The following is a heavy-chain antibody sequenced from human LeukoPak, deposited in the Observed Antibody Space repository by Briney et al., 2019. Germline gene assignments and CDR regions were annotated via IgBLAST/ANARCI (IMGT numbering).Heavy chain of an antibody. CDR2: INPSGGST. J-gene: IGHJ6*02. CDR1: GYTFTSYY. V-gene: IGHV1-46*01. CDR3: ARNLYDILTGYNDNYYGMDV. Sequence: ASVKVSYKASGYTFTSYYMHWVRQAPGQGLEWMGIINPSGGSTSYAQKFQGRVTMTRDTSTSTVYMELSSLRSEDTAVYYCARNLYDILTGYNDNYYGMDVWGQGTTVTVSS. D-gene: IGHD3-9*01.